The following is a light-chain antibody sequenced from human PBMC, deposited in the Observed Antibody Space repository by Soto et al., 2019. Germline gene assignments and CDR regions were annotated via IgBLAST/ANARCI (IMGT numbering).Light chain of an antibody. Sequence: IQMNQSPSSLSENLGDRVTITCRASQSINSYLSWYQQKPGKAPKLLINVASTLQSGVPSRVSGSGSGTDFTLAISSLQPEECATYYCQETSITPQTFGGGTIVDIK. CDR3: QETSITPQT. J-gene: IGKJ4*01. CDR1: QSINSY. CDR2: VAS. V-gene: IGKV1-39*01.